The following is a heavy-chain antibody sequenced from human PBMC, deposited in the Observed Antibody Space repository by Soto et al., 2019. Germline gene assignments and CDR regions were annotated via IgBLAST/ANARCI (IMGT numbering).Heavy chain of an antibody. V-gene: IGHV3-43*01. CDR3: AKDMGGYSIQREYYYYGMDV. D-gene: IGHD1-1*01. J-gene: IGHJ6*02. CDR1: GFTFDDYT. Sequence: GGSLRLSCAASGFTFDDYTMHWVRQAPGKGLEWVSLISWDGGSTYYADSVKGRFTISRDNSKNSLYLQMNSLRTEDTALYYCAKDMGGYSIQREYYYYGMDVWGQGTTVTVSS. CDR2: ISWDGGST.